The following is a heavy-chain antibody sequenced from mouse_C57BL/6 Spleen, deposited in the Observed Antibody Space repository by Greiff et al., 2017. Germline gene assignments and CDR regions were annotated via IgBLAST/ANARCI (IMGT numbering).Heavy chain of an antibody. CDR3: ARGAQVLYYFDY. D-gene: IGHD3-2*02. Sequence: QVQLQQSGAELVRPGASVKLSCKASGYTFTDYYINWVKQRPGQGLEWIARIYPGSGNTYYNEKFKGKATLTAEKSSSTAYMQLSSLTSEDSAVYFCARGAQVLYYFDYWGQGTTLTVSS. J-gene: IGHJ2*01. CDR2: IYPGSGNT. CDR1: GYTFTDYY. V-gene: IGHV1-76*01.